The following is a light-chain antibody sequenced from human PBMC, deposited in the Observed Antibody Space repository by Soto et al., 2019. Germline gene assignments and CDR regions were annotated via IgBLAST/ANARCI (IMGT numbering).Light chain of an antibody. J-gene: IGLJ2*01. CDR1: SSNIGSNY. Sequence: QPVLTQPPSASGTPGQRVTISCSGSSSNIGSNYVYWYQQLPGTAPKLLIYSNNQRPSGVPDRFSGSKSGTSASLAISGLRSEDEADYYCAAWDDSLSGQGHVVFGGGTQLTVL. V-gene: IGLV1-47*02. CDR2: SNN. CDR3: AAWDDSLSGQGHVV.